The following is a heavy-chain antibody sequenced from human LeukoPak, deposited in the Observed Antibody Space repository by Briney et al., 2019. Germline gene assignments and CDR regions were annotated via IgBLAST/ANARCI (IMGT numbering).Heavy chain of an antibody. CDR1: GFTVSSNY. CDR2: IYSGGST. J-gene: IGHJ4*02. Sequence: GGSLRLSCAASGFTVSSNYMSWVRQAPGKGLEWVSVIYSGGSTYYADSVKGRFTISRDNSKNTLYLQMNSLRAEDTAVYYCAKDYYYDSSGYYYFDYWGQGTLVTVSS. V-gene: IGHV3-53*01. CDR3: AKDYYYDSSGYYYFDY. D-gene: IGHD3-22*01.